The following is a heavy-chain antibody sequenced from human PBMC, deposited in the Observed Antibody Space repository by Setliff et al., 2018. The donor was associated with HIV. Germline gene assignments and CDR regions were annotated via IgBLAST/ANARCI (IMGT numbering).Heavy chain of an antibody. Sequence: SETLSLTFDVYGGSFRGYYWSWIRQSPGKGLEWIAEINDSGTTTSNPSLKSRVTISLDTPKNQFSLKLNSVTAADAAVYYCARSTWTRFGGALTQLWPQRGAFDIWGQGTKVTVSS. CDR1: GGSFRGYY. CDR2: INDSGTT. D-gene: IGHD5-18*01. J-gene: IGHJ3*02. V-gene: IGHV4-34*01. CDR3: ARSTWTRFGGALTQLWPQRGAFDI.